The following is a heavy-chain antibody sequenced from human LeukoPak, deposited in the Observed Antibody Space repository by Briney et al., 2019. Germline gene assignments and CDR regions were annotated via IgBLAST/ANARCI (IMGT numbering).Heavy chain of an antibody. J-gene: IGHJ4*02. CDR2: IKQDGGEI. Sequence: GGSLRLSCAASGFTFRSYGMSWVRQAPGKGLEWVANIKQDGGEIYYVDSVKGRFTISRDNAKNSLYLQMNSLTAEDTGVYYCARDKIVGATHFDYWGQGTLVTVSS. V-gene: IGHV3-7*01. D-gene: IGHD1-26*01. CDR3: ARDKIVGATHFDY. CDR1: GFTFRSYG.